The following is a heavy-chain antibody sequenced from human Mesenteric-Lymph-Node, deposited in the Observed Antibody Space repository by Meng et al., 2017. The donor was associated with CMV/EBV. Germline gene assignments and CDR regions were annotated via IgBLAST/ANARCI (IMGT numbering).Heavy chain of an antibody. J-gene: IGHJ6*02. V-gene: IGHV4-39*07. CDR3: ARGHSTSWYYHYAMDV. CDR1: GGSVSDSDYY. CDR2: IYDTGTT. D-gene: IGHD6-13*01. Sequence: GSLRLSCSVSGGSVSDSDYYWGWIRQSPGKGLEWIGSIYDTGTTSHNPSLKSRVTTSRDMSKNQFSLRLSSVTAADTAVYFCARGHSTSWYYHYAMDVWGQGTTVTVSS.